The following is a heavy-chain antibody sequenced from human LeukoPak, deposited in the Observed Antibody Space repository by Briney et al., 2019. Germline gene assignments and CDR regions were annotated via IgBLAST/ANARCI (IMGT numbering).Heavy chain of an antibody. Sequence: GGSLRLSCAASGFTFSSYWMSWVRQAPGKGLEWVANIKQDGSEKYYVDSVRGRFTISRDNAKNSLYLQMNSLRAEDTAVYFCARVATGSYDWFDPWGQGTLVTVSS. CDR3: ARVATGSYDWFDP. CDR2: IKQDGSEK. J-gene: IGHJ5*02. V-gene: IGHV3-7*01. CDR1: GFTFSSYW. D-gene: IGHD3-10*01.